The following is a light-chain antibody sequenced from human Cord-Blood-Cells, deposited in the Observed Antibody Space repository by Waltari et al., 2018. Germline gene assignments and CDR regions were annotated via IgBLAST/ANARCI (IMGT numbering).Light chain of an antibody. J-gene: IGLJ2*01. CDR1: SSDVGGYNY. CDR3: SSYTSSSTLV. CDR2: DVS. V-gene: IGLV2-14*01. Sequence: QSALTQPASVSGSPGQSITISCTGTSSDVGGYNYVSWYQQHPGKAPKPMIYDVSKRPSGVSTRFSGSKSGNTASLTISGLQAEDEADYYCSSYTSSSTLVFGGGTKLTVL.